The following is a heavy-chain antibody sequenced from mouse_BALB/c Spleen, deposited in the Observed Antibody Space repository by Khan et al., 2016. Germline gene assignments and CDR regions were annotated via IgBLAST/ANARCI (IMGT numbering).Heavy chain of an antibody. D-gene: IGHD2-5*01. V-gene: IGHV1-7*01. Sequence: QVQLKQSGAELAKPGASVKMSCKASGYTFTSYWMHWVKQRPGQGLEWIGYINPSTGYTEYNQKFKDKATLTADKSSSTAYMQLSSLTSEDSAVYYCARSGSNYPYYFDDWCQGTTLTVSS. J-gene: IGHJ2*01. CDR2: INPSTGYT. CDR1: GYTFTSYW. CDR3: ARSGSNYPYYFDD.